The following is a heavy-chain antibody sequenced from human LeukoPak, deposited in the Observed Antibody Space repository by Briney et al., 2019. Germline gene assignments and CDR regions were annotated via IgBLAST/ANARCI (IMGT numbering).Heavy chain of an antibody. CDR1: GFAFSSYS. J-gene: IGHJ4*02. CDR2: IIRSAGTT. Sequence: GGSLRLSCAASGFAFSSYSMSWVRQAPGKGLEWVSTIIRSAGTTHYADSVKGRFTISRDNSRNTLYLQMHSLRAEDPAVYYCADWNYVDYWGQGTLVTVSS. V-gene: IGHV3-23*01. CDR3: ADWNYVDY. D-gene: IGHD1-1*01.